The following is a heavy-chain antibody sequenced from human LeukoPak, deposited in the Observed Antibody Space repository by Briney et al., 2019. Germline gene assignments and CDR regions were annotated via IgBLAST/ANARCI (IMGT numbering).Heavy chain of an antibody. J-gene: IGHJ3*02. CDR1: GFPLSNHG. CDR3: AKSIVGATGDAFDI. V-gene: IGHV3-30*18. Sequence: GEPLTLSWSASGFPLSNHGMHWVRQAPGRGLEWVADISFDGSDQYDADYVKGRFTSSRDNSKNQLYLQMNSLRAEDTAVYYCAKSIVGATGDAFDIWGQGTMVTVSS. D-gene: IGHD1-26*01. CDR2: ISFDGSDQ.